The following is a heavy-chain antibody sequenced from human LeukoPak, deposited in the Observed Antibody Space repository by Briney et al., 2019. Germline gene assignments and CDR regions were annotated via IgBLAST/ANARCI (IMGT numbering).Heavy chain of an antibody. Sequence: GGSLRLSCAASGFTFSTYGMHWVRQAPGKGLEWVAFIRYDGSNKHYADSVKGRFTISRDNSKNTLYLQMNSLRAEDTAVYYCARVSLAVTTVYYFDYWGQGTLVTVSS. D-gene: IGHD4-11*01. CDR1: GFTFSTYG. CDR2: IRYDGSNK. J-gene: IGHJ4*02. V-gene: IGHV3-30*02. CDR3: ARVSLAVTTVYYFDY.